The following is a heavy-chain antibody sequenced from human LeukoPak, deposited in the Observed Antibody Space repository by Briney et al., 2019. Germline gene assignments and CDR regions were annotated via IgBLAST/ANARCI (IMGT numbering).Heavy chain of an antibody. J-gene: IGHJ4*02. CDR3: GTFNGGHHKTFDS. CDR1: GFTFDDYA. D-gene: IGHD1-14*01. V-gene: IGHV3-9*01. CDR2: ISWNSGSI. Sequence: GGSLRLSCAASGFTFDDYAMHWVRQAPGKGLEWVSGISWNSGSIGYVDSVNGRFTSSRDKSKNSLYLQMNTLRTEDTAIYYFGTFNGGHHKTFDSWGQGTLVTVSS.